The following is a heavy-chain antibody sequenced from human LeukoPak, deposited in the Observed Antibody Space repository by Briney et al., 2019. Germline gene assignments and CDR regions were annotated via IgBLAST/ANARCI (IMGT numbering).Heavy chain of an antibody. D-gene: IGHD3-10*01. CDR1: GFTFRSYD. V-gene: IGHV3-13*04. J-gene: IGHJ6*02. CDR3: ARVHGITMVRGEPLYGMDV. CDR2: IGSAGDT. Sequence: PGGSLRLSCAASGFTFRSYDMQWVRQVTGKGLEWVSAIGSAGDTYYAGSVQGRFTISGENAKSSLFLQMNGLRVGDTAVYYCARVHGITMVRGEPLYGMDVWGQGTTVTVSS.